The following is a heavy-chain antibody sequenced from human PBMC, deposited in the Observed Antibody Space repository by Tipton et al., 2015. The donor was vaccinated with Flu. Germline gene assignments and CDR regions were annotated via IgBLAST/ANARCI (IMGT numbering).Heavy chain of an antibody. CDR1: GYTFTSYY. Sequence: QSGAEVKKPGASVKVSCKASGYTFTSYYMHWVRQAPGQGLEWMGIINPSGGSTSYAQKFQGRVTMTRDTSTSTVYMELSSLRSEDTAVYYCATPAAENAFDIWGQGTMVTVSS. CDR3: ATPAAENAFDI. CDR2: INPSGGST. V-gene: IGHV1-46*01. J-gene: IGHJ3*02. D-gene: IGHD6-13*01.